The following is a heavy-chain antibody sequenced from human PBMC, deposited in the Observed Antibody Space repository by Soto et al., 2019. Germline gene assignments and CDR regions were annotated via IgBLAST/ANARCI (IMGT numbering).Heavy chain of an antibody. J-gene: IGHJ6*02. CDR1: GGSVSRGSYY. Sequence: QVQLQESGPGLVKPSETLSLTCTVSGGSVSRGSYYWSWIRQPPGKGLEWIGYIYYSGSTNYNPSLKSRVTISVDTSKNQFSLKLSSATAADTAVDYCARDRGDHSYGSVWDYGMDVWGQGTTVTVSS. CDR2: IYYSGST. CDR3: ARDRGDHSYGSVWDYGMDV. D-gene: IGHD5-18*01. V-gene: IGHV4-61*01.